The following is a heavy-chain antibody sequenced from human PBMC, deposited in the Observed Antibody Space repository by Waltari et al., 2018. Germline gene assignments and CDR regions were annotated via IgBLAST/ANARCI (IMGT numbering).Heavy chain of an antibody. CDR2: VYYRGRT. Sequence: QVHLQESGPGLVRPSETLSLTCTVSDVSVTNVGFYWSWIRQSPGKGLEYIGFVYYRGRTTEYNPSLKSRVTISADSSQNQFSLELRSVTAADTAVYYCARGLWVHGRYYYHMDVWGKGTTVTVSS. CDR3: ARGLWVHGRYYYHMDV. CDR1: DVSVTNVGFY. V-gene: IGHV4-61*08. D-gene: IGHD1-26*01. J-gene: IGHJ6*03.